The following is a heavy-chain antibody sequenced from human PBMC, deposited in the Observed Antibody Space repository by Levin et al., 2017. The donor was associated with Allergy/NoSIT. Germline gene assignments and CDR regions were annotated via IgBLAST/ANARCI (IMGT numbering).Heavy chain of an antibody. Sequence: SCTASGFSFGTYGMNWVRQAPGKGLEWVAHISSSGGPTYYTDPVKGRFTISRDNAKESLFLQMTNLRIDDTAVYYCARGLFENWGQGTLVNVSS. D-gene: IGHD2-15*01. CDR2: ISSSGGPT. CDR1: GFSFGTYG. CDR3: ARGLFEN. V-gene: IGHV3-48*04. J-gene: IGHJ4*02.